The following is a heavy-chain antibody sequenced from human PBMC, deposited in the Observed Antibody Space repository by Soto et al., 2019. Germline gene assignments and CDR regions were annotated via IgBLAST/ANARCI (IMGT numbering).Heavy chain of an antibody. CDR1: GFSLTTSGMG. Sequence: QITLKESGPPLVKPTQTLTLTCTFSGFSLTTSGMGVGWIRQPPGKALEWLALIYWDDDERYIPSLKSRLTLTKDTSKNQVVLTMTNMDPVDTATYYCAHRPPGDAFDIWGQGTMVTVSS. CDR3: AHRPPGDAFDI. CDR2: IYWDDDE. V-gene: IGHV2-5*02. J-gene: IGHJ3*02.